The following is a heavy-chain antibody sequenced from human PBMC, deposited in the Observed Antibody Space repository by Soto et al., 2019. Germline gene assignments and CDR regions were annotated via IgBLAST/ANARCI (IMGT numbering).Heavy chain of an antibody. CDR3: ARGLGPGDY. J-gene: IGHJ4*02. Sequence: GGSLRLSCAASGFTFSSYGMHWVRQAPGKGLEWVAVISYDGSNKYYADSVKGRFTISRDNSKNTLYLQMSSLRAEDTAVYYCARGLGPGDYWGRGTLVTVSS. V-gene: IGHV3-30*03. CDR1: GFTFSSYG. CDR2: ISYDGSNK.